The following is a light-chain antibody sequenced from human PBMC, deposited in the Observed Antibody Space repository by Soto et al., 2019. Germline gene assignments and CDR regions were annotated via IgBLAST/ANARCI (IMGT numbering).Light chain of an antibody. CDR1: ISDVGGYNY. J-gene: IGLJ1*01. V-gene: IGLV2-14*01. CDR3: SSYTSSSTLL. CDR2: DVS. Sequence: QSVLTQPASVSGSPGQSITISCTGTISDVGGYNYVSWYQQHPGKAPKLMIYDVSNRPSGVSNRFSGSKSGNTASLTISGLQAEDEADYYCSSYTSSSTLLFGTGTKVTVL.